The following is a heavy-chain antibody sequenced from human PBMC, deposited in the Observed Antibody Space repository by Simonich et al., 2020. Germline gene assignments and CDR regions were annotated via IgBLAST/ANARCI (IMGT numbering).Heavy chain of an antibody. CDR3: TRFDYYSSGSYYFDY. CDR1: GFTFSGSA. D-gene: IGHD3-10*01. J-gene: IGHJ4*02. Sequence: EVQLVESGGGLVQPGGSLKLSCAASGFTFSGSAMHWVRQASGKGLGWVGRIRSKANSYATANAASVKGRFTISRDDSKNTAYLQMNSLKTEDTAVYYCTRFDYYSSGSYYFDYWGQGTLVTVSS. CDR2: IRSKANSYAT. V-gene: IGHV3-73*02.